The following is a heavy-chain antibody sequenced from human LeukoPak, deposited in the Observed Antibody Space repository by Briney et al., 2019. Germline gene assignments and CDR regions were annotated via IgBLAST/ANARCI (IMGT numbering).Heavy chain of an antibody. CDR2: IHPPEST. D-gene: IGHD6-13*01. CDR3: ARGRGRQVGTRWHPDTHHDY. CDR1: GFSISSGYF. Sequence: SETLSLTSAVSGFSISSGYFWGWIRRPPGKGLEWIGTIHPPESTYYNPSLNSRLTISIDTSKNHFSLKLSSVTAADTALYYCARGRGRQVGTRWHPDTHHDYWGQGSRVTVSS. J-gene: IGHJ4*02. V-gene: IGHV4-38-2*01.